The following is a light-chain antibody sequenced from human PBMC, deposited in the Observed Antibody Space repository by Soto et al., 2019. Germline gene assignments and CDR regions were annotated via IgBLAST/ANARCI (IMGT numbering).Light chain of an antibody. J-gene: IGKJ1*01. CDR1: QRVSSN. CDR3: QQSTNWPRT. CDR2: GAS. V-gene: IGKV3-15*01. Sequence: THSPGTLSLSPGERATLSCRASQRVSSNFLAWYQQQPGQAPRLLLYGASTRATGIPTRFSGSGSGTESTLTISSLQSEDFAVYYCQQSTNWPRTFGQGTTVDIK.